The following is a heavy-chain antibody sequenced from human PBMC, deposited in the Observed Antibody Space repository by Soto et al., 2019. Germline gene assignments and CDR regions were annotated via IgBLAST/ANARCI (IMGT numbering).Heavy chain of an antibody. CDR3: ARGSNNWAYYFDF. J-gene: IGHJ4*02. Sequence: EVHLVESGGGLVQPGGSLRLSCAASGFTFSSYSLNWVRQAPGKGLEWVSYITSSGTTVYYADSVRGRFTISRDNAKNSLYLQMNSLRDDDTAVYYCARGSNNWAYYFDFWGQGTLVTVSS. D-gene: IGHD1-1*01. CDR1: GFTFSSYS. V-gene: IGHV3-48*02. CDR2: ITSSGTTV.